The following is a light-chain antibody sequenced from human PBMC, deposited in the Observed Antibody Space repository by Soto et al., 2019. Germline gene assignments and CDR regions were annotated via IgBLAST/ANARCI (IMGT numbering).Light chain of an antibody. J-gene: IGKJ2*01. CDR2: TSG. CDR1: QRITTY. Sequence: IHMTQSPSSLSASVGDRVTITCRASQRITTYLNWYQQKPGEAPKLLISTSGTLQRGVPARLSGSGSGTDFTLTITSLKTADFATYVCQQTYSTPYTFGQGTKLEIK. V-gene: IGKV1-39*01. CDR3: QQTYSTPYT.